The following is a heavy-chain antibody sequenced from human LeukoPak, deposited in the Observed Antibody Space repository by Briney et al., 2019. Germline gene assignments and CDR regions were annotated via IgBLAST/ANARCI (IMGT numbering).Heavy chain of an antibody. D-gene: IGHD3-3*01. J-gene: IGHJ4*02. CDR3: ARDPAGEWLPHYFDY. V-gene: IGHV3-30-3*01. CDR2: ISYDGSNK. Sequence: GGSLRLSCAASGFTFSSYAMHWVRQAPGKGLEWVAVISYDGSNKYYADSVKGRFTISRDNSKNTLYLQMNSLRAEDTAVYYCARDPAGEWLPHYFDYWGQGTLVTVSS. CDR1: GFTFSSYA.